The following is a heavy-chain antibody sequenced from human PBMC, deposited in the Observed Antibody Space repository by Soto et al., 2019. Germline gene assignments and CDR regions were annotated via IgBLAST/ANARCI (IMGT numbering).Heavy chain of an antibody. CDR1: GFTFSSYS. D-gene: IGHD5-12*01. Sequence: PGGSLRLSCAASGFTFSSYSMNWVRQAPGEGLEWVSSISSSSSYIYYADSVKGRFTISRDNAKNSLYLQMNSLRAEDTAVYYCARGGVATPDFNYWGQGTLVTVSS. CDR3: ARGGVATPDFNY. J-gene: IGHJ4*02. CDR2: ISSSSSYI. V-gene: IGHV3-21*01.